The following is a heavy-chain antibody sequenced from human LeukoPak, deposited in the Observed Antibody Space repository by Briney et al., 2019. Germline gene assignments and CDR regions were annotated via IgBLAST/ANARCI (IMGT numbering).Heavy chain of an antibody. V-gene: IGHV4-31*11. D-gene: IGHD3-22*01. CDR1: GGSISSGGYS. CDR2: IYYSGST. J-gene: IGHJ4*02. Sequence: SETLSLTCAVSGGSISSGGYSWSWIRQPPGKGLEWIGYIYYSGSTYYNPSLKSRVTISVDTSKNQFSLKLSSVTAADTAVYYCARQETYYYDSSGYAFDYWGQGTLVTVSS. CDR3: ARQETYYYDSSGYAFDY.